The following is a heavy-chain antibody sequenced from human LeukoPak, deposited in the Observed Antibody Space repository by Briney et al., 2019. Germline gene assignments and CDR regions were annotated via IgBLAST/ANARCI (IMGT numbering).Heavy chain of an antibody. Sequence: PGGSLRLSCAASGFTFSSYAMGWVRQAPGKGLEWVSVISGSGGRTYYADSVKGRFTISRDNSKNTLYLQMNSLRAEDTAVYYCAKRVYDSSGYLDYWGQGTLVTVSS. D-gene: IGHD3-22*01. V-gene: IGHV3-23*01. CDR1: GFTFSSYA. CDR3: AKRVYDSSGYLDY. J-gene: IGHJ4*02. CDR2: ISGSGGRT.